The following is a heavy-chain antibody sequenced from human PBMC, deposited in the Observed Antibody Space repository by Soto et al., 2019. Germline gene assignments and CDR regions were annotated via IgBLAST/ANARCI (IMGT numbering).Heavy chain of an antibody. Sequence: QLQLQESGPGLVKPSQTLSLTCTVSGGSIRRSDYSWSWVRQLPGRGLEWIAYVYYSESTFYNPSLMSRLAISVDTSRNQFSLSLTSVTAADTAVYYCARLESVTRSLGYFDYWGQGMRVNVTS. CDR2: VYYSEST. J-gene: IGHJ4*02. CDR1: GGSIRRSDYS. V-gene: IGHV4-31*03. D-gene: IGHD7-27*01. CDR3: ARLESVTRSLGYFDY.